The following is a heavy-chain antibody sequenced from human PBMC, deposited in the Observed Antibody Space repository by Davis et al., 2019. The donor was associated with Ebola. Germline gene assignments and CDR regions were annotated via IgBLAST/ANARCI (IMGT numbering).Heavy chain of an antibody. CDR3: ARDPVPAAPRGDWYFDL. CDR1: GGTFSSYA. Sequence: SVKVSCKASGGTFSSYAISWVRQAPGQGLEWMGGIIPIFGTANYAQKFQGRVTITADESTSTAYMELSSLRSEDTAVYYCARDPVPAAPRGDWYFDLWGRGTLVTVSS. V-gene: IGHV1-69*13. CDR2: IIPIFGTA. D-gene: IGHD2-2*01. J-gene: IGHJ2*01.